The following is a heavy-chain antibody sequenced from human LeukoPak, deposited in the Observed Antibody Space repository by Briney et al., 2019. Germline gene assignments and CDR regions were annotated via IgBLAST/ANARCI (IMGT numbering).Heavy chain of an antibody. CDR3: SRNSGWYRLDY. D-gene: IGHD6-19*01. V-gene: IGHV3-7*01. CDR1: GFTFTTYW. J-gene: IGHJ4*02. CDR2: IKEDGSEK. Sequence: GGSLRLSCTASGFTFTTYWMTWVRQRPGKGLEWVANIKEDGSEKVYADSVKGRFTISRDNAKNSLYLQMNSLRVDDTAMYYCSRNSGWYRLDYWGQGTLVTVSS.